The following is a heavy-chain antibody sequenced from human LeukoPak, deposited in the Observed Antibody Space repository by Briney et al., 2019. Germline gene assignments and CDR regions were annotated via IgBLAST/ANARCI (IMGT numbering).Heavy chain of an antibody. J-gene: IGHJ4*02. CDR3: GGGGDVDTAMVNFDC. Sequence: VASVKVSCKASGGTFSSYAISWVRQAPGQGLEWMGGIIPIFGTANYAQKFQGRVTITADESTSTAYMELSSLRSEDTAVYYCGGGGDVDTAMVNFDCWGQGTLVTVSS. CDR1: GGTFSSYA. CDR2: IIPIFGTA. V-gene: IGHV1-69*01. D-gene: IGHD5-18*01.